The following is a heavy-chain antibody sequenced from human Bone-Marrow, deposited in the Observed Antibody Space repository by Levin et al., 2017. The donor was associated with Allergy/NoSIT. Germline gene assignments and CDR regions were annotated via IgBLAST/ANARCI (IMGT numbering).Heavy chain of an antibody. CDR1: ADSMTTDF. CDR2: ISYSSGDT. Sequence: SETLSLTCTVSADSMTTDFWSWIRQPPGKGLEWIASISYSSGDTNYNPSLNSRFTISVDTSKNRFSLRVNSVTATDTAVYYCARHGPPLSGYGLGYHFDYWGQGTLVTVSS. V-gene: IGHV4-59*08. CDR3: ARHGPPLSGYGLGYHFDY. D-gene: IGHD5-18*01. J-gene: IGHJ4*02.